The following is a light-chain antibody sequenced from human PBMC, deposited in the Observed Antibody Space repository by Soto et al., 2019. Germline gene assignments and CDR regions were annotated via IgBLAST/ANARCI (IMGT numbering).Light chain of an antibody. CDR1: SSDVGGYDF. Sequence: QSALTQPASVSGSPGQSITISCTGTSSDVGGYDFVSWYQHHPGKAPKLIIYDVSNRPSGVSSRFSGSRSGNTASLTISGLQAEDEADYYCSSYTGSSTLYVFGTGTKVTVL. CDR3: SSYTGSSTLYV. CDR2: DVS. V-gene: IGLV2-14*03. J-gene: IGLJ1*01.